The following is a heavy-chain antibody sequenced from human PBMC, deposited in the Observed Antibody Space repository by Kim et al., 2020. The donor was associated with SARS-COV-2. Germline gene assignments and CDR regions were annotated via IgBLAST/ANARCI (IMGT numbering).Heavy chain of an antibody. J-gene: IGHJ6*02. CDR2: INHSGST. Sequence: SETLSLTCAVYGGSFSGYYWSWIRQPPGKGLEWIGEINHSGSTNYNPSLKSRVTISVDTSKNQFSLKLSSVTAADTAVYYCARGTRYSGYDYWAYYYYYGMDVWGQGTTVTVSS. CDR1: GGSFSGYY. D-gene: IGHD5-12*01. V-gene: IGHV4-34*01. CDR3: ARGTRYSGYDYWAYYYYYGMDV.